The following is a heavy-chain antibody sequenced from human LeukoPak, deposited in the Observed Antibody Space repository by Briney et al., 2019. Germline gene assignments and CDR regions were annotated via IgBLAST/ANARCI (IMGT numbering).Heavy chain of an antibody. CDR1: GFTFSSYA. CDR3: ARDLTAGQWLVRFYHGPI. Sequence: PGGSVRLSCAASGFTFSSYAMHWVRQAPGKGLEWVAVISYVGRNKYYADSVKGRFTISRDNSKNTLYLQMNSLRAEDTAVYYCARDLTAGQWLVRFYHGPIWGQGTMVTVSS. D-gene: IGHD6-19*01. V-gene: IGHV3-30-3*01. CDR2: ISYVGRNK. J-gene: IGHJ3*02.